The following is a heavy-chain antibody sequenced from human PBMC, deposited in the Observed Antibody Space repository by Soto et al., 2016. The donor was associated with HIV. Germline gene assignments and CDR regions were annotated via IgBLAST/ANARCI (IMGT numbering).Heavy chain of an antibody. D-gene: IGHD3-22*01. Sequence: EVQLLESRGGLVQPGGNLRLSCAASGFTFSSYATSWVRQAPGKGLEWVSAISGSGGSTYYADSVKGRFTISRDNSKNTLYLQMNSLRAEDTAVYYCAKDDRIYPITMIVVSPFDYWGQGTLVTVSS. V-gene: IGHV3-23*01. J-gene: IGHJ4*02. CDR1: GFTFSSYA. CDR3: AKDDRIYPITMIVVSPFDY. CDR2: ISGSGGST.